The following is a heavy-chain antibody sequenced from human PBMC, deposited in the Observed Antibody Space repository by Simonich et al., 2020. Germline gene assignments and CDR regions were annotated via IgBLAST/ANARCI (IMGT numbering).Heavy chain of an antibody. CDR3: ARTYSGSYYYFDY. D-gene: IGHD1-26*01. V-gene: IGHV1-8*03. CDR1: GYTFTSYD. Sequence: QVQLVQSGAEVKKPGASVKVSCKASGYTFTSYDINWVRQATGQGLGWMGRKNPNSGNTGYAQKFQGRVTITRNTSISTAYMELSSLRSEDTAVYYCARTYSGSYYYFDYWGQGTLVTVSS. CDR2: KNPNSGNT. J-gene: IGHJ4*02.